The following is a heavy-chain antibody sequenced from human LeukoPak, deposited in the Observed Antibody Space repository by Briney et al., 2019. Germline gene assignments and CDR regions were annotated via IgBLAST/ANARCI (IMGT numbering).Heavy chain of an antibody. CDR1: GFTFSSYE. CDR2: ISSSGSTI. Sequence: PGGSLRLSCAASGFTFSSYEMNWVRQAPGKGLEWVSYISSSGSTIYYADSVKGRFTISRDNAKNSLYLQMNSLRAEDTAVYYCARDRGDGGSLDYWGQGTLVTVSS. J-gene: IGHJ4*02. V-gene: IGHV3-48*03. D-gene: IGHD1-26*01. CDR3: ARDRGDGGSLDY.